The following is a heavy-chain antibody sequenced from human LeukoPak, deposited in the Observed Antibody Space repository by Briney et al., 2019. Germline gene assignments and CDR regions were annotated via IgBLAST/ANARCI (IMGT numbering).Heavy chain of an antibody. Sequence: GASVKVSCKASGYTFTDHSIHWVRQAPGQGLEWMGYIDPSNDDTNYAPKFHGRVTMTGDTSIRTAYMELSRLKSDDTAVYYCASSLFVAFTHWGQGTLVTVSS. D-gene: IGHD2-21*01. V-gene: IGHV1-2*02. CDR3: ASSLFVAFTH. CDR1: GYTFTDHS. CDR2: IDPSNDDT. J-gene: IGHJ4*02.